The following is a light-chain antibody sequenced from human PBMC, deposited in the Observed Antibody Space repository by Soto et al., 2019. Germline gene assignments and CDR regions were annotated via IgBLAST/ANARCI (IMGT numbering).Light chain of an antibody. V-gene: IGKV1-12*01. Sequence: DVPMTQSPSSVSASVGDRVTITCRASQVITGRLAWYQQKPGKAPKLLIYSASSVQSGVPSRFSGSGSGTDFTLTISSLQPEDFAIYYCQQADSFPLTFGGGTRVEIK. CDR1: QVITGR. CDR3: QQADSFPLT. CDR2: SAS. J-gene: IGKJ4*01.